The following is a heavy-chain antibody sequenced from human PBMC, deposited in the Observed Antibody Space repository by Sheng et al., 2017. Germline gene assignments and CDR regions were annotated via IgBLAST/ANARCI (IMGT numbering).Heavy chain of an antibody. V-gene: IGHV3-30*04. Sequence: QVQLVESGGGVVQPGRSLRLSCAASGFTFSTYTMHWVRQAPGKGLEWVAVISYDGSNKYYADSVKGRFTISRDNSKNTLYLQMNSLRAEDTAVYYCARWKSTSIDYWGQGTLVTVSS. J-gene: IGHJ4*02. CDR1: GFTFSTYT. CDR3: ARWKSTSIDY. D-gene: IGHD2-2*01. CDR2: ISYDGSNK.